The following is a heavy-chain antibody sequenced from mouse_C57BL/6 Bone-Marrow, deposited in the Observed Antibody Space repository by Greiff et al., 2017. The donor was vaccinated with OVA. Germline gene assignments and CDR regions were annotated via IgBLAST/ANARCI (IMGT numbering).Heavy chain of an antibody. Sequence: EVQLKESGGDLVKPGGSLKLSCAASGFTFSSYGMSWVRQTPDKRLEWVATISSGGSYTYYPDSVKGRFTISRDNAKNTLYLQMSSLKSEDTAMYYCARGRWLPSDYWGQGTTLTVSS. D-gene: IGHD2-3*01. J-gene: IGHJ2*01. V-gene: IGHV5-6*01. CDR3: ARGRWLPSDY. CDR2: ISSGGSYT. CDR1: GFTFSSYG.